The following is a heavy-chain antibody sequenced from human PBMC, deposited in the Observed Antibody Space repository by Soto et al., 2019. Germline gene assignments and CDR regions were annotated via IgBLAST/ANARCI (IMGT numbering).Heavy chain of an antibody. CDR3: ARDMHAGFTHFFAP. CDR2: IYTSGST. D-gene: IGHD2-8*01. CDR1: EGTSVDHY. Sequence: PSQPMRVRWSVVEGTSVDHYGRWISKNAGKGLEWIGRIYTSGSTNYNPSLKSRVTMSVDTSKNQFSLKLSSVTAADTAVYYCARDMHAGFTHFFAPLRQRTLVTVSS. J-gene: IGHJ5*02. V-gene: IGHV4-4*07.